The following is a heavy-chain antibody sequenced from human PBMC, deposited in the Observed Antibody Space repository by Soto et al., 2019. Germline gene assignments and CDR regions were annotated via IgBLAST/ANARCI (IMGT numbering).Heavy chain of an antibody. CDR1: GGSISSGGYY. J-gene: IGHJ6*02. V-gene: IGHV4-31*03. D-gene: IGHD4-17*01. CDR3: ARVSTVTTGVYYGMDV. CDR2: IYYSGST. Sequence: TLSLTCTVSGGSISSGGYYWSWIRQHPGKGLEWIGYIYYSGSTYYNPSLKSRVTISVDTSKNQFSLKLSSVTAADTAVYYCARVSTVTTGVYYGMDVWGQGTTVTVSS.